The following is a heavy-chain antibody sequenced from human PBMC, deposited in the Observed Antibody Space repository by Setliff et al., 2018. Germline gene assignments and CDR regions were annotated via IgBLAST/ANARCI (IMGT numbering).Heavy chain of an antibody. CDR3: ARGRNIAARLLDS. CDR2: INHRGST. D-gene: IGHD6-6*01. CDR1: GGTFSDYH. Sequence: SETLSLTCAAYGGTFSDYHWTWIRQSPEKGLEWIGEINHRGSTNYNPSLKSRVTISIDTSKDQFSLKLISMTAADTAVNYCARGRNIAARLLDSWGQGTLVTVSS. J-gene: IGHJ4*02. V-gene: IGHV4-34*01.